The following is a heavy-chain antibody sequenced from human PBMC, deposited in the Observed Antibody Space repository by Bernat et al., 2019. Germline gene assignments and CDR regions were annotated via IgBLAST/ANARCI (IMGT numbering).Heavy chain of an antibody. D-gene: IGHD2-15*01. J-gene: IGHJ4*02. V-gene: IGHV3-30*18. Sequence: VQLVESGGGQVKPGGSLRLSCAASGFTFSSYSMHWVRQAPGKGLEWVAVISYDGSNKYYADSVKGRFTISRDNSKNTLYLQMNSLRAEDTAVYYCAKDQDDCSGGSCYSPLDYWGQGTLVTVSS. CDR1: GFTFSSYS. CDR3: AKDQDDCSGGSCYSPLDY. CDR2: ISYDGSNK.